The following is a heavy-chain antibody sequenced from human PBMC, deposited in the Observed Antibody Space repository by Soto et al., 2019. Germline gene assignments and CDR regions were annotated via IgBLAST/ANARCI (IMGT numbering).Heavy chain of an antibody. V-gene: IGHV3-74*01. Sequence: GGALRHSCAASGFTLSGYGMYWARQDPGKGRVGVSRIKLDGSATNYADSVKGRFTISRDNAKNTLYLQMNSLRAEDTAVFYCGRGGSDSPMAPGYWGQGTLVTVSS. CDR2: IKLDGSAT. CDR3: GRGGSDSPMAPGY. J-gene: IGHJ4*02. CDR1: GFTLSGYG. D-gene: IGHD5-18*01.